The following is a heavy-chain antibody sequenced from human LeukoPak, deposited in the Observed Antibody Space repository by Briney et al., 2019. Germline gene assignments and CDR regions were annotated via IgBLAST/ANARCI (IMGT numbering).Heavy chain of an antibody. CDR1: GGSFSGYY. V-gene: IGHV4-34*01. CDR3: ASLAIVVVPAAIPAFDI. D-gene: IGHD2-2*02. CDR2: INHSGST. Sequence: PSETLSLTCAVYGGSFSGYYWSWIRQPPGKGLEWIGEINHSGSTNYNPSLKSRVTISVDTSKNQFSLKLSSVTAADTAVYYCASLAIVVVPAAIPAFDIWGQGTMVTVSS. J-gene: IGHJ3*02.